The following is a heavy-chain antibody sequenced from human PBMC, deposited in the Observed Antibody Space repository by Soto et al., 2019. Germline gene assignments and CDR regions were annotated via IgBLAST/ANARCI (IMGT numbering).Heavy chain of an antibody. CDR1: GGSITSYY. CDR3: ARDPAMGAPYNWFDP. D-gene: IGHD1-26*01. Sequence: SETLSLTCTVSGGSITSYYWNWIRQPPGKGLEWIGYMYYSGSTYYNPSLKSRATISVDTSKNQFSLKLTSVTAADTAVYYCARDPAMGAPYNWFDPWGQGTLVTVSS. V-gene: IGHV4-59*01. J-gene: IGHJ5*02. CDR2: MYYSGST.